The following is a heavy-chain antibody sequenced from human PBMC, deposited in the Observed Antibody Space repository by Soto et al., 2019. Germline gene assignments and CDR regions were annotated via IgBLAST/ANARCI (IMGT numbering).Heavy chain of an antibody. Sequence: SETLSLTCTVSGGSISSGGYYWSWIRQHPGKGLEWIGYIYYSGSTYYNPSLKSRVTISVDTSKNQFSLKLSSVTAADTAVYYCARSALGYSSSWYWFDPWGQGTLVTVSS. CDR2: IYYSGST. D-gene: IGHD6-13*01. V-gene: IGHV4-31*03. J-gene: IGHJ5*02. CDR3: ARSALGYSSSWYWFDP. CDR1: GGSISSGGYY.